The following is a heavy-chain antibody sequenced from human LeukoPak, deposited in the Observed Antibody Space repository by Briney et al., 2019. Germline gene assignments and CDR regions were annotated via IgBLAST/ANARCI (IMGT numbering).Heavy chain of an antibody. Sequence: SETLSLTCAVYGGSFNGYYWTWIRQPPGKGLEWIGEINHSGSTDYNPSLKSRVTISVDTSKNQFSLKLNSVTAADTAVYYCARASLAAAAGAFDIWGQGTMVTVSS. D-gene: IGHD6-13*01. CDR2: INHSGST. J-gene: IGHJ3*02. V-gene: IGHV4-34*01. CDR3: ARASLAAAAGAFDI. CDR1: GGSFNGYY.